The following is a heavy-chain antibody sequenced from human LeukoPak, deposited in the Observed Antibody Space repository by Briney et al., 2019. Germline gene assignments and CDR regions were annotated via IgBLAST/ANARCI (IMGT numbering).Heavy chain of an antibody. Sequence: SETLSLTCTVSGGSISSDYWSWIRQPPGKALEWIGEIYHSGSTNYNPSLKSRVTISVDKSKNQFSLKLSSVTAADTAVYYCARDEQGAFDIWGQGTMVTVSS. CDR2: IYHSGST. J-gene: IGHJ3*02. CDR1: GGSISSDY. CDR3: ARDEQGAFDI. V-gene: IGHV4-59*12.